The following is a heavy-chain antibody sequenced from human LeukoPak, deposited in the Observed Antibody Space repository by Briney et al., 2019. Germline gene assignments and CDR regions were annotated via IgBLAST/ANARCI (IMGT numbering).Heavy chain of an antibody. CDR2: IYYSGST. J-gene: IGHJ4*02. D-gene: IGHD6-13*01. Sequence: SETLSLTCGVSGDSISSSSYYWGWIRQPPGKGMEGIGNIYYSGSTYYNPSLKSRVTMSVDTSKNQLSLKLSSVTAAETAVYYCARQIIAADETYYFDYWGQGTLVTVPS. CDR1: GDSISSSSYY. CDR3: ARQIIAADETYYFDY. V-gene: IGHV4-39*01.